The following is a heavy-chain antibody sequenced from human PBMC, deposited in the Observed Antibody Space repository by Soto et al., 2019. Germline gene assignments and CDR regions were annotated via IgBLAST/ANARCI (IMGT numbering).Heavy chain of an antibody. Sequence: QLQLQESGSGLVKPSQTLSLTCAVSGGSISSGGYSWSWIRQPPGKGLEWIGYIYHSGSTYYNPSLKGRXAXSXYRSKNQFSLKLSSVTAADTAVYYCAGGIAARPLGYWGQGTLVTVSS. J-gene: IGHJ4*02. V-gene: IGHV4-30-2*01. D-gene: IGHD6-6*01. CDR3: AGGIAARPLGY. CDR2: IYHSGST. CDR1: GGSISSGGYS.